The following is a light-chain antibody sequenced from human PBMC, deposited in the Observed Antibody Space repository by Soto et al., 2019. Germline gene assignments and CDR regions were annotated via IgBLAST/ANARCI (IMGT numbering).Light chain of an antibody. J-gene: IGKJ5*01. Sequence: IVMTQTPLSLSVTPGQPASVSLNSSQSLLHSDGKTYLYWYQQRPGQAPRLLINDASRRATGIPDRFSGSGSGADFTLTISSLEPEDFAVYYCQQRSSWPITFGQGTRLEIK. CDR3: QQRSSWPIT. CDR1: QSLLHSDGKTY. CDR2: DAS. V-gene: IGKV2-29*01.